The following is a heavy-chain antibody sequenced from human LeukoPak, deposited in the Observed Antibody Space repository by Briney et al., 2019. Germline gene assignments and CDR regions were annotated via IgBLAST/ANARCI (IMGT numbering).Heavy chain of an antibody. D-gene: IGHD5-18*01. CDR3: AKDSGGYSYGPDY. CDR1: GFTFSSYA. CDR2: ISGRGTDT. J-gene: IGHJ4*02. Sequence: GGSLRLSCAASGFTFSSYAMSWVRQAPGKGLEWVSGISGRGTDTYYADSVKGRFTISRDNSKNTLYLQMNSLRAEDTAVYYCAKDSGGYSYGPDYWGQGTLVTVSS. V-gene: IGHV3-23*01.